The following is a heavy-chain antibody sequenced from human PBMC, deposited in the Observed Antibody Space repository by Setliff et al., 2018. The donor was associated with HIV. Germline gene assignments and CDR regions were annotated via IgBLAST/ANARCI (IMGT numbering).Heavy chain of an antibody. V-gene: IGHV1-46*01. J-gene: IGHJ6*02. CDR1: GYTFTSYY. Sequence: VASVKVSCKASGYTFTSYYMHWVRQAPGQGLEWMGIINPSGGSTSHAQKFQGRVTMTRDTSTSTVYMELSSLRSEDTAVYYCARDLYYYGSGSPNYYYYYGMDVWGQGTTVTVSS. CDR2: INPSGGST. CDR3: ARDLYYYGSGSPNYYYYYGMDV. D-gene: IGHD3-10*01.